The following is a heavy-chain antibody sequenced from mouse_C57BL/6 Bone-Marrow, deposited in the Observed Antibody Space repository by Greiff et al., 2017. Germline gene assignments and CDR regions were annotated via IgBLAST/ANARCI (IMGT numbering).Heavy chain of an antibody. Sequence: EVHLVESGGDLVKPGGSLKLSCAASGFTFSSYGMSWVRQTPDKRLEWVATISSGGSYTYYPDSVKGRFTISRDNAKNTLYLQMSSLKSEDTAMYYGERFYYDYSLFAYWGQGTLVTVSA. CDR2: ISSGGSYT. CDR3: ERFYYDYSLFAY. CDR1: GFTFSSYG. D-gene: IGHD2-4*01. J-gene: IGHJ3*01. V-gene: IGHV5-6*01.